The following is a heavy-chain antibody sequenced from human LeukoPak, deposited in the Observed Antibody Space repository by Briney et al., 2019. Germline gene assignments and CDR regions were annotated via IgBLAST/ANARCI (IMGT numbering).Heavy chain of an antibody. D-gene: IGHD3-9*01. V-gene: IGHV3-7*04. Sequence: GGSLRLSCAASGFTFSSYWMSWVRQAPGKGLEWVANIKQDGSEKYYVDSVKGRFTISRDNAKNSLYLQMNSLRAEGTAVYYCARGEKLRYFDWLRTEYYYYYMDVWGKGTTVTISS. CDR3: ARGEKLRYFDWLRTEYYYYYMDV. CDR1: GFTFSSYW. CDR2: IKQDGSEK. J-gene: IGHJ6*03.